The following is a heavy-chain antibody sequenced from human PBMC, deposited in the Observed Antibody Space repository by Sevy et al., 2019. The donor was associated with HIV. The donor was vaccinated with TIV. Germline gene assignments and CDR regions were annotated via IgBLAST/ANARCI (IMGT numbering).Heavy chain of an antibody. CDR2: ISGYNGNK. V-gene: IGHV1-18*01. J-gene: IGHJ4*02. D-gene: IGHD3-10*01. CDR3: ARSVNGLVRGYYLEY. CDR1: GYRLNNYG. Sequence: ASVKVSCKASGYRLNNYGITWVRQAPGQGLEWMGWISGYNGNKKSAQKFQDRLTMTIDTPTSTSYMELRSLRSDETAVYYCARSVNGLVRGYYLEYWGQGSLVTVSS.